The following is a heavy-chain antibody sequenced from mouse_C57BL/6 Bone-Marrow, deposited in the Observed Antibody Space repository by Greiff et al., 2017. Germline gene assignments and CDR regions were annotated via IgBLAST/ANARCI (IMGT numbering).Heavy chain of an antibody. J-gene: IGHJ1*03. CDR3: AIALLLPPWYVDV. V-gene: IGHV5-4*01. CDR1: GFTFSSYA. D-gene: IGHD1-2*01. CDR2: ISDGGSYT. Sequence: EVQLVESGGGLVKPGGSLKLSCAASGFTFSSYAMSWVRQTPEKRLEWVATISDGGSYTYYPDNVKGRFTISRDNAKNNLYLQMSHLQSEDTAMYYCAIALLLPPWYVDVGGTGTTVTDAS.